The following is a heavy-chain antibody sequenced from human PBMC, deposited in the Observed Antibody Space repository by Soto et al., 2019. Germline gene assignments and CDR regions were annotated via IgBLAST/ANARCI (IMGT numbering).Heavy chain of an antibody. CDR1: GFTFSSYG. D-gene: IGHD2-15*01. J-gene: IGHJ6*02. CDR3: ASDDAGRYCSGGSCAEYYYGMDV. CDR2: ISYDGSNK. V-gene: IGHV3-30*03. Sequence: GGSLRLSCAASGFTFSSYGMHWVRQAPGKGLEWVAVISYDGSNKYYADSVKGRFTISRDNSKKTLYLQMNSLRAEDTAVYYCASDDAGRYCSGGSCAEYYYGMDVWGQGTTVTVSS.